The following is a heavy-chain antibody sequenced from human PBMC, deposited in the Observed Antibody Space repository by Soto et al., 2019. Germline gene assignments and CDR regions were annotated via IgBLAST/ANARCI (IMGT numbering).Heavy chain of an antibody. CDR2: ISGSGGST. V-gene: IGHV3-23*01. J-gene: IGHJ5*02. CDR1: GFTFSSYA. D-gene: IGHD2-2*01. CDR3: PKGGYQLLEWFDP. Sequence: EVQLLESGGGLVQPGGSLRLSCAASGFTFSSYAISWVRQAPGKGLEWVSAISGSGGSTYYADSVKGRFTISRDNSKNTLYLQMNSLRAEDTAVYYCPKGGYQLLEWFDPWGQGTLVTVSS.